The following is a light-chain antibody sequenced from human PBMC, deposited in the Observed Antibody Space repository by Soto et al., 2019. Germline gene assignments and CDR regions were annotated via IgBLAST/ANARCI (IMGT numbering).Light chain of an antibody. J-gene: IGKJ4*01. CDR2: GAS. Sequence: EIVLTQSPGTLSLSPGERATLSCRASQSVSSTYLAWYQQKPGQAPGLLLYGASNRASGIPDRFAGSGSGTHFTLTINTLEPEDFAVYYSQQYGSSTPTFGGGTKVEIK. CDR1: QSVSSTY. CDR3: QQYGSSTPT. V-gene: IGKV3-20*01.